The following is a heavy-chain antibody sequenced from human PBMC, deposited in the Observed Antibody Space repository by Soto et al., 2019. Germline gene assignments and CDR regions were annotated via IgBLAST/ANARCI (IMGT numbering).Heavy chain of an antibody. CDR3: ARGGGVVVVPAAIQVAKWLDS. CDR1: GGSFSGYY. J-gene: IGHJ5*01. V-gene: IGHV4-34*01. Sequence: SETLSLTCAVYGGSFSGYYWSWIRQPPGKGLEWIGEINHSGSTNYNPSLKSRVTISVDTSKNQFSLKLSSVTATDTAVYYCARGGGVVVVPAAIQVAKWLDSWGQGTLVTVSS. CDR2: INHSGST. D-gene: IGHD2-2*01.